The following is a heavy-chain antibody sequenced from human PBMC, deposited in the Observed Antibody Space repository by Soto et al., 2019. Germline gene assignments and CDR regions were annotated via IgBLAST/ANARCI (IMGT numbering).Heavy chain of an antibody. CDR1: GFTFSGSA. CDR3: TIDTYGPDY. V-gene: IGHV1-58*01. CDR2: IDVGSGKA. D-gene: IGHD2-8*01. Sequence: QVQLVQSGPEVRKPGDSVTVSCKTSGFTFSGSAVQWVRQIRGQGLEWIGWIDVGSGKAKYAPKFQQRVTISRHKSTDTAYLEVNSLRHGDTAIYYCTIDTYGPDYCGQGALFTVAS. J-gene: IGHJ4*02.